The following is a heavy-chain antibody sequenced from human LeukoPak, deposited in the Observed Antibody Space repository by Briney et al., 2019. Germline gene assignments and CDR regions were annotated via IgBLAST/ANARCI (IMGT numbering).Heavy chain of an antibody. D-gene: IGHD3-3*01. CDR2: IYYSGST. CDR1: GGSISSYY. CDR3: ARGVGRITIFGITTEYYFDY. V-gene: IGHV4-59*01. J-gene: IGHJ4*02. Sequence: SETLSLTCTVSGGSISSYYWSWIRQPPGKGLEWIGYIYYSGSTNYNPSLKSRVTISVDTSKNQFSLKLSSVTAADTAVYYCARGVGRITIFGITTEYYFDYWGQGPLLTVSS.